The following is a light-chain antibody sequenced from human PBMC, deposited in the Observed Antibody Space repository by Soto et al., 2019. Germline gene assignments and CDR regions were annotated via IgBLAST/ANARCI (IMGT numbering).Light chain of an antibody. CDR1: QSVSRF. V-gene: IGKV3-15*01. Sequence: EIVMTQSPATLSVSPGERVTLSCRASQSVSRFLAWYRQRPGQAPRLLIYDTSTRATGVPARFSGSGSGTEFSLTISSLQSEDFAVYYCQQYDNWPPCTFGQGTKLEVK. CDR2: DTS. J-gene: IGKJ2*02. CDR3: QQYDNWPPCT.